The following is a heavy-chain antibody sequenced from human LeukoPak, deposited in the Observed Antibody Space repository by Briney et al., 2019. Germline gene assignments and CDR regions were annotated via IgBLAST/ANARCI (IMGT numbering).Heavy chain of an antibody. CDR1: GYTFTNYY. J-gene: IGHJ4*02. Sequence: GASVKVSCKASGYTFTNYYIHWVRQAPGQGLEWMGIINPSGAGTSFAQKFRGRVTMTRNMSTSTVYMELNSLRSQDTAVYYCARAWEAVAGNYGVVDYWGQGTLVTVSS. D-gene: IGHD4-17*01. CDR3: ARAWEAVAGNYGVVDY. V-gene: IGHV1-46*01. CDR2: INPSGAGT.